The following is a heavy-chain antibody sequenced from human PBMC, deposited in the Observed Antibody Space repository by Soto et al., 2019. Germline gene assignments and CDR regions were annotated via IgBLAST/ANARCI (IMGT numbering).Heavy chain of an antibody. CDR1: GGTFSSYA. V-gene: IGHV1-69*12. CDR3: ARGVDTAITRPTFAGFHY. D-gene: IGHD5-18*01. CDR2: IIPIFGTA. Sequence: QVQLVQSGAEVKKPGSSVKVSCKASGGTFSSYAISWVRQAPGQGLEWMGGIIPIFGTANYAQKFQGRVTITADDSTSTAYMERSPLRSEDTAVYYCARGVDTAITRPTFAGFHYSCHGTLVTVSS. J-gene: IGHJ4*01.